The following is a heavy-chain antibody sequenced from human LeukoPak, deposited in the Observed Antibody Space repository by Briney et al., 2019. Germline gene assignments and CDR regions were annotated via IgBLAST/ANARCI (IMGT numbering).Heavy chain of an antibody. J-gene: IGHJ6*02. Sequence: SETLSLTCTVSGASISSSSYYWGWIRQPPGKGLEWIGSIYYSGSTYYNPSLKSRVTISVDTSKNQFSLKLSSVTAADTAVYYCARDVLYYDILTGYYPYYYYYGMDVWGQGTTVTVSS. CDR3: ARDVLYYDILTGYYPYYYYYGMDV. CDR2: IYYSGST. CDR1: GASISSSSYY. V-gene: IGHV4-39*01. D-gene: IGHD3-9*01.